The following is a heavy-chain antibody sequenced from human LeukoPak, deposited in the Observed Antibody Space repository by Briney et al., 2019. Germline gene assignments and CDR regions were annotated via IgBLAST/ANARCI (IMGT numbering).Heavy chain of an antibody. CDR1: GFTVSSNY. J-gene: IGHJ6*02. D-gene: IGHD3-9*01. V-gene: IGHV3-66*01. CDR3: ARGRYYDILTGYYRLYYYYGMDV. CDR2: IYSGSST. Sequence: PGGSLRLSCAASGFTVSSNYTSWVRQAPGKGLEWVSVIYSGSSTYYADSVKGRFTISRDNSKNTLYLQMNSLRAEDTAVYYCARGRYYDILTGYYRLYYYYGMDVWGQGTTVTVSS.